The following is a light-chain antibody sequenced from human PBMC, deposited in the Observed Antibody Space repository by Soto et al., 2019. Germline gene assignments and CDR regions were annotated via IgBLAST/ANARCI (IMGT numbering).Light chain of an antibody. Sequence: QSVLTQPRSVSGSPGQSVTISCIGTSSDVGGYNYVSWYQQHPGKAPKLIIYDVSKWPSGVPDRFSGSKSGYTASLTISGLQAEDEADYYCCSYAGSSTWVFGGGTELTVL. J-gene: IGLJ3*02. V-gene: IGLV2-11*01. CDR2: DVS. CDR3: CSYAGSSTWV. CDR1: SSDVGGYNY.